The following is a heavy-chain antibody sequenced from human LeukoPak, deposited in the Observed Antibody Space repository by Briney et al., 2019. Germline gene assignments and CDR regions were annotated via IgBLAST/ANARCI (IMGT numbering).Heavy chain of an antibody. CDR3: AKGRALWSVYGDLDY. CDR1: GCTFDDYA. J-gene: IGHJ4*02. V-gene: IGHV3-9*01. D-gene: IGHD4-17*01. CDR2: ISWNSGSI. Sequence: GGSLRLSCAASGCTFDDYAMHWVRKAPGKGLDWVSGISWNSGSIGYADSVKGRFTISRDNAKNSLYLQMNSLRAEDTALYYCAKGRALWSVYGDLDYWGQGTLVTVSS.